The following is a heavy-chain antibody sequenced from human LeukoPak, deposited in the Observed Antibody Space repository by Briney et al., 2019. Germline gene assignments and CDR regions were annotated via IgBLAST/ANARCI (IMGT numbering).Heavy chain of an antibody. D-gene: IGHD3-22*01. Sequence: GGSLRLSCAASGFTFSDYYMSWIHQAPGKGLEWVSYISSSGSTIYYADSVKGRFTISRDNAKNSLYLQMNSLRAEDMAVYYCARDLAEYYYDSSGYCHWGQGTLVTVSS. J-gene: IGHJ4*02. CDR1: GFTFSDYY. CDR3: ARDLAEYYYDSSGYCH. CDR2: ISSSGSTI. V-gene: IGHV3-11*04.